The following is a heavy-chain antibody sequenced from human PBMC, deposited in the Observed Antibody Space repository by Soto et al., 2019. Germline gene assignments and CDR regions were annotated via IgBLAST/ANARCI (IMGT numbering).Heavy chain of an antibody. CDR3: AREVAEVSTPAPP. CDR2: ISSSSSYT. D-gene: IGHD2-15*01. Sequence: QVQLVESGGGLVKPGGSLRLSCAASGFTFSDYYMSWIRQAPGKGLEWVSYISSSSSYTNYADSVKGRFTISRDNAKNSLYLQMNSRRAEDTAVYYCAREVAEVSTPAPPWGQGTLVTVSS. V-gene: IGHV3-11*05. CDR1: GFTFSDYY. J-gene: IGHJ4*02.